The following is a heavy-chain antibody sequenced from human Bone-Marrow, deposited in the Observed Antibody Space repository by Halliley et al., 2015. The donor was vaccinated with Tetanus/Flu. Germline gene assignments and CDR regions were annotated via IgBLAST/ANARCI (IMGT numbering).Heavy chain of an antibody. CDR2: IKQDGSEK. CDR3: ARCFDLLCGDMY. V-gene: IGHV3-7*04. Sequence: REWVANIKQDGSEKYYVDSVKGRFTISRDNAKNSLYLQMNSLIAEDTAVYYCARCFDLLCGDMYWGQGTLVTVSS. D-gene: IGHD2-2*01. J-gene: IGHJ4*02.